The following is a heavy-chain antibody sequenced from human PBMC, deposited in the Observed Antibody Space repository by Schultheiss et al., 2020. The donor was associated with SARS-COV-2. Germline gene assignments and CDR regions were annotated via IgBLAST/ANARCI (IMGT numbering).Heavy chain of an antibody. CDR1: GGSISGHY. CDR2: IYAGGNT. Sequence: SETLSLTCTVSGGSISGHYWSWIRQPAGKGLECIGRIYAGGNTNYNPSLKSRVTMSVDTSKNQFSLRLNSVTAADTAVYYCARLGYNDNSPIFYYFYGLDVWGQGTTVTVSS. D-gene: IGHD3-22*01. J-gene: IGHJ6*02. CDR3: ARLGYNDNSPIFYYFYGLDV. V-gene: IGHV4-4*07.